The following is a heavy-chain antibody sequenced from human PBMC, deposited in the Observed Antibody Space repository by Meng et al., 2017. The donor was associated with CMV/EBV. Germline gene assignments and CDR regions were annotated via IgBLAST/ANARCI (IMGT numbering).Heavy chain of an antibody. CDR2: INHSGST. J-gene: IGHJ5*02. V-gene: IGHV4-34*01. CDR1: GGSFSGYY. CDR3: ARGGNWFDP. Sequence: HVPLQQWGAGLLKPSETLSLPCAVYGGSFSGYYWSWIRQPPGKGLEWIGEINHSGSTNYNPSLKSRVTISVDTSKNQFSLKLSSVTAADTAVYYCARGGNWFDPWGQGTLVTVSS.